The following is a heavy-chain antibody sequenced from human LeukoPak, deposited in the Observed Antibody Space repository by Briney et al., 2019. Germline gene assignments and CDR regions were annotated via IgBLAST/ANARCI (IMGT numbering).Heavy chain of an antibody. Sequence: GASVKVSCKASGGTFSSYAISWVRQAPGQGLEWMGIINPSGGSTSYAQKFQGRVTMTRDTSTSTVYMELSSLRSEDTAVYYCARDLWGQWELLGSYYYYGMDVWGQGTTVTVSS. CDR3: ARDLWGQWELLGSYYYYGMDV. CDR2: INPSGGST. V-gene: IGHV1-46*01. CDR1: GGTFSSYA. D-gene: IGHD1-26*01. J-gene: IGHJ6*02.